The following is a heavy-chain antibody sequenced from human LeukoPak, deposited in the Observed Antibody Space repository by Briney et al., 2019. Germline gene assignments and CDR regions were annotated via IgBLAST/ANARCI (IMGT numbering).Heavy chain of an antibody. D-gene: IGHD1-26*01. J-gene: IGHJ3*02. V-gene: IGHV3-21*01. CDR3: AREGATGAFDI. CDR1: GFTFSSYS. Sequence: GGSLRLSCAASGFTFSSYSMNWVRQAPGKGLEWVSSISSSSSYIYYADSVKGRFTISRDNAKNSLYLQMNSLRAEDTAVYYCAREGATGAFDIWGQGTMVTVSS. CDR2: ISSSSSYI.